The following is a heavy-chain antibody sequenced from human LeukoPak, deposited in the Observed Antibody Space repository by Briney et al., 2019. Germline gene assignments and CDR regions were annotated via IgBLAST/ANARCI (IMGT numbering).Heavy chain of an antibody. CDR3: SRSLDY. J-gene: IGHJ4*02. CDR2: INQDGSTQ. Sequence: PGGSLRLSCAASGCPFSGYWMDWVRQAPGKGMEWVANINQDGSTQYYAASVKGRFTISRDNAKSSLYLQMNILRAEDTAVYYCSRSLDYLGQGALVTVLS. CDR1: GCPFSGYW. V-gene: IGHV3-7*01.